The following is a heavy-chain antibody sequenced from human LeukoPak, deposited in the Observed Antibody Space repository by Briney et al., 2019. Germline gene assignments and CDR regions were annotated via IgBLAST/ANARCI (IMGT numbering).Heavy chain of an antibody. CDR3: AKCSASCYNDAFDI. CDR1: GFTFNNYA. V-gene: IGHV3-23*01. D-gene: IGHD3-10*02. CDR2: IRGGGGHT. Sequence: GGSLRLSCAASGFTFNNYAMNWVRQAPGKGLEWLSYIRGGGGHTRYSDSVKGRFTISRDNSKNMLYLQMNSLRAEYTAIYYCAKCSASCYNDAFDIWGRGTMVTVSS. J-gene: IGHJ3*02.